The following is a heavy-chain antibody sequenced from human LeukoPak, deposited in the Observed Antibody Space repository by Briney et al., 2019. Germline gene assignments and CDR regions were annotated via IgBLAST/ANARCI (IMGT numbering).Heavy chain of an antibody. CDR2: ITAYNGNT. CDR1: GYTFTSYG. J-gene: IGHJ4*02. Sequence: ASVKVSCKASGYTFTSYGIIWVRQAPGQGLKWIGCITAYNGNTNYAQKLQGRVTMTTDTSTRTAYMELRSLSSDDTAVYYCATSSEIDMATHPFDYWGQGTLVTVSS. V-gene: IGHV1-18*01. D-gene: IGHD5-24*01. CDR3: ATSSEIDMATHPFDY.